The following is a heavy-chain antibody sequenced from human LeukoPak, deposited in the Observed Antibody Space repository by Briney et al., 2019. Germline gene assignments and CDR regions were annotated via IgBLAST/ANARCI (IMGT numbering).Heavy chain of an antibody. J-gene: IGHJ4*02. D-gene: IGHD6-13*01. CDR2: IYSGGST. Sequence: GGSLRLSCAVSGFTVSSNYMSWVRQAPGKGLEWVSVIYSGGSTYYADSVKGRFTISRDNSKNTLYLQMNSLRAEDTAVYYCARVGSSSWLLDYWGQGTLVTVSS. V-gene: IGHV3-53*01. CDR1: GFTVSSNY. CDR3: ARVGSSSWLLDY.